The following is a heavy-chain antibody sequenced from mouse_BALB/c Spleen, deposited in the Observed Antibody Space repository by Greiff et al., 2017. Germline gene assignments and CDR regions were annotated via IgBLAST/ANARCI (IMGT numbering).Heavy chain of an antibody. CDR3: NACITTVVGGFAY. D-gene: IGHD1-1*01. J-gene: IGHJ3*01. Sequence: EVKLMESGAELVRSGASVKLSCTASGFNIKDYYMHWVKQRPEQGLEWIGWIDPENGDTEYAPKFQGKATMTADTSSNTAYLQLSSLTSEDTAVYYCNACITTVVGGFAYWGQGTLVTVSA. CDR2: IDPENGDT. V-gene: IGHV14-4*02. CDR1: GFNIKDYY.